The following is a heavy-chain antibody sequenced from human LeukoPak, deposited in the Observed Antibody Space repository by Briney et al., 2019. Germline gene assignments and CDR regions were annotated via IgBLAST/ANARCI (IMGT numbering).Heavy chain of an antibody. J-gene: IGHJ4*02. CDR2: INHSGST. V-gene: IGHV4-34*01. Sequence: SETLSLTCAVYGRSFSGYFWSWIRQPPGKGLEWIGEINHSGSTNYNPSLKSRVTISVDTSKNQFSLELSSVTAADTAVYYCARHLRSGAVDYWGQGTLVTVSS. CDR1: GRSFSGYF. CDR3: ARHLRSGAVDY. D-gene: IGHD4-17*01.